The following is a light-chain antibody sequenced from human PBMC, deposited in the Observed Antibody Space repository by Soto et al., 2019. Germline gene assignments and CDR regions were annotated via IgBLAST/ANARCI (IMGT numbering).Light chain of an antibody. J-gene: IGKJ2*01. Sequence: IQLTQSPSSLSASVGDRVTLTCRASKDINKFLAWFQQTPGKAPKLLVYSASTLHSGVPSRFSGSGSGTDFALTISSLQPEDFATYYCQQLKTYPYTFGPGTRLDIK. V-gene: IGKV1-9*01. CDR3: QQLKTYPYT. CDR1: KDINKF. CDR2: SAS.